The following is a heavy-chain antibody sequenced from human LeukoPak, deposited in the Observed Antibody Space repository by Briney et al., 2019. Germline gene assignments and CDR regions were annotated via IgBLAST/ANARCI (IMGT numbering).Heavy chain of an antibody. CDR1: GYTFTSYY. CDR3: ARDRMVRGDYYYGMDV. J-gene: IGHJ6*02. CDR2: INPSGGST. V-gene: IGHV1-46*01. Sequence: ASVKVSCTASGYTFTSYYMHWVRQAPGQGLEWMGIINPSGGSTSYAQKFQGRVTMTRDTSTSTVYMELSSLRSEDTAVYYCARDRMVRGDYYYGMDVWGQGTTVTVSS. D-gene: IGHD3-10*01.